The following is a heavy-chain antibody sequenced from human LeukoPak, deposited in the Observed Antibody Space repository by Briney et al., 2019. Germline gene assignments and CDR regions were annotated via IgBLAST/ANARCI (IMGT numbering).Heavy chain of an antibody. J-gene: IGHJ4*02. CDR3: ARDPDYDYVWGSYRENRFDY. D-gene: IGHD3-16*02. Sequence: ASAKVSCKASGYTFTGYYMHWVRQAPGQGLEWMGWINPNSGGTNYAQKFQGRVTMTRDTSISTAYMELSRLRSDDTAVYYCARDPDYDYVWGSYRENRFDYWGQGTLVTVSS. V-gene: IGHV1-2*02. CDR2: INPNSGGT. CDR1: GYTFTGYY.